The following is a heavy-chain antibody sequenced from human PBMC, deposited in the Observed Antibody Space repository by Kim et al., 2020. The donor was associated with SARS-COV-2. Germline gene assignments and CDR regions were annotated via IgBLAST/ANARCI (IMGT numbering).Heavy chain of an antibody. CDR3: AKDSRGNLDYVDMNYY. V-gene: IGHV3-23*01. J-gene: IGHJ6*01. CDR2: ISGGGYTA. CDR1: GLTLSSSA. Sequence: GGSLRLSCTASGLTLSSSAMTWVRQAPGKGMEWVSSISGGGYTAYYADSVKGRVTISRDNSRNTVYLQMNRLRGEDSGIYYCAKDSRGNLDYVDMNYY. D-gene: IGHD4-17*01.